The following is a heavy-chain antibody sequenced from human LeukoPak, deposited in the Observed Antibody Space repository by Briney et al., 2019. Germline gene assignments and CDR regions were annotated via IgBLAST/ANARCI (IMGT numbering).Heavy chain of an antibody. D-gene: IGHD3-10*01. CDR3: AKGGHYSFFDS. CDR1: GLIFRNYA. CDR2: VSGKGDET. Sequence: PGGSLRLSCAASGLIFRNYAMTWVRQAPGKGLAWVSTVSGKGDETFYADSVRSRFTLSRDNSKNAFYLQMNSLRAEDTAVYYCAKGGHYSFFDSWGQGTLVTVSS. V-gene: IGHV3-23*01. J-gene: IGHJ5*01.